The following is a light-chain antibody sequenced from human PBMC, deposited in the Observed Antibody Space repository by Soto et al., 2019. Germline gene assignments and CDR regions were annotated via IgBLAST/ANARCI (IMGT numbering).Light chain of an antibody. Sequence: QSALTQPASVSGSPGQSITISCTGTSSDVGGYNYVSWYQQHPGKAPKLMIYEVSNRPSGVSNRFSGSKSGNTASLTISGLQAEDGAYYYFILYTSSSTLVFGGGIKLTVL. J-gene: IGLJ3*02. CDR2: EVS. CDR3: ILYTSSSTLV. V-gene: IGLV2-14*01. CDR1: SSDVGGYNY.